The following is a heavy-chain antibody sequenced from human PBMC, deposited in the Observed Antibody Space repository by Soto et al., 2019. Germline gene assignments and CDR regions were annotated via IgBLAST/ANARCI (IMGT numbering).Heavy chain of an antibody. CDR3: GPRGAVADPRGY. CDR1: AGSFSAFY. J-gene: IGHJ4*02. V-gene: IGHV4-34*01. CDR2: INHSGST. Sequence: SETLSVPSAVYAGSFSAFYWIWIRHPPGKGLEWIGEINHSGSTNYNPSLKSRVAISVDTSKNQFSLNLTSVTAADTAVYYCGPRGAVADPRGYWGQGTLVTVS. D-gene: IGHD6-19*01.